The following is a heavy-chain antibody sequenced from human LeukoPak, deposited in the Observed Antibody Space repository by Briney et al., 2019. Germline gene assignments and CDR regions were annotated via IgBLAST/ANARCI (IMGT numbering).Heavy chain of an antibody. CDR1: GVSTSCGGYS. CDR2: IYHSGST. V-gene: IGHV4-30-2*01. J-gene: IGHJ3*02. CDR3: ARGLDAFDI. Sequence: SQTLSLTCAVSGVSTSCGGYSWSWIRQPRGKGLEWIGYIYHSGSTYYTPSLKSRVTISVDRSKNQFALKLSSVTAADMAVYYCARGLDAFDIWGQGAMVTVSS. D-gene: IGHD2-21*02.